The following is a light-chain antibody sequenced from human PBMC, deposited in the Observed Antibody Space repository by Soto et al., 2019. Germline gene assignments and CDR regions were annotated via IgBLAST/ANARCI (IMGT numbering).Light chain of an antibody. CDR3: AAWDDSLNGRV. CDR1: SSNIGVNT. CDR2: SNN. J-gene: IGLJ3*02. V-gene: IGLV1-44*01. Sequence: QSVLTQPPSASGTPGQRVTISCSGSSSNIGVNTVNWYQQLPGTAPKLLIYSNNQRPSGVPDRFSGSKSGTSASLAIRGLQSEDEADYYCAAWDDSLNGRVFGGGTKVTVL.